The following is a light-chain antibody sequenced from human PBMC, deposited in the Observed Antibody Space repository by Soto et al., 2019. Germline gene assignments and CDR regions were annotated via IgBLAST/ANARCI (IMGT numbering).Light chain of an antibody. J-gene: IGKJ2*01. CDR1: QSVSSF. V-gene: IGKV3-11*01. CDR3: QQRTDWPPVYT. Sequence: EIVMAQSPATLSVSPGERATLSCRASQSVSSFLAWYQQKPGQPPRLLIYDVSNRAAGIPARFSGSGSGTDFTLTISSLEPEDFAVYYCQQRTDWPPVYTFGQGTKVDIK. CDR2: DVS.